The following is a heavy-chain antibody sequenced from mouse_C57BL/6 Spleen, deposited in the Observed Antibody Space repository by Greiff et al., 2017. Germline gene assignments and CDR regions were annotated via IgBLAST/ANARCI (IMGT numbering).Heavy chain of an antibody. D-gene: IGHD1-1*01. CDR1: GYAFTDYE. CDR2: IAPETGGT. V-gene: IGHV1-15*01. J-gene: IGHJ2*01. CDR3: TSYYGSSYLEY. Sequence: QVQLQQPGAALVRPGASVTLSCKASGYAFTDYEMHWVKQTPVHGLEWIGAIAPETGGTAYNQKFKGKAIPTADKLSSTASMELRSLTSEDTAGYYCTSYYGSSYLEYWGQGTTLTVSS.